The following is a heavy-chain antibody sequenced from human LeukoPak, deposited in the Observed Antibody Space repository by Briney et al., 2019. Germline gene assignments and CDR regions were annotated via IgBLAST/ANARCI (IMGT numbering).Heavy chain of an antibody. V-gene: IGHV4-34*01. J-gene: IGHJ4*02. D-gene: IGHD6-13*01. CDR3: ARGAGKAIAAAPYPFDY. CDR2: INHSGST. CDR1: GGSFSGYY. Sequence: SETLSLTCAVYGGSFSGYYWSWIRQPPGKGLELIWEINHSGSTNYNPSLKSRVTISVDTSKNQFSLKLSSVTAADTAVYYCARGAGKAIAAAPYPFDYWGQGTLVTVPS.